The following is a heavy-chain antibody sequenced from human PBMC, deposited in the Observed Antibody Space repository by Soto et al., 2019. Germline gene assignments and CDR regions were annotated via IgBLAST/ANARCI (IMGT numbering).Heavy chain of an antibody. CDR2: ISAYNGNT. CDR1: GYTFTSYG. D-gene: IGHD3-3*01. J-gene: IGHJ6*02. Sequence: GASVQDSCKDSGYTFTSYGISWVGQAPGRGLEGMGWISAYNGNTNYEQKLQGRVTMTTDTSASTAYMVLRSLRSDDTAVYYCARDRLTHVLRFLEWFDYYYGMDVWGQGTTVTVSS. CDR3: ARDRLTHVLRFLEWFDYYYGMDV. V-gene: IGHV1-18*01.